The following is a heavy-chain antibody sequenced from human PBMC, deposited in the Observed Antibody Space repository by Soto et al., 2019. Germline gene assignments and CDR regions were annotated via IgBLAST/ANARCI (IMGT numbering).Heavy chain of an antibody. V-gene: IGHV1-46*01. CDR3: PSHQVDTAMVYYYYGMDV. J-gene: IGHJ6*02. CDR1: GYTFTSYY. CDR2: INPSDGST. Sequence: ASVKVSCKASGYTFTSYYMHWVRQAPGQGLEWMGIINPSDGSTSYAQKFQGRVTMTRDTSTSTVYMELSSLRSEDTAVYYCPSHQVDTAMVYYYYGMDVWGQGTTVTL. D-gene: IGHD5-18*01.